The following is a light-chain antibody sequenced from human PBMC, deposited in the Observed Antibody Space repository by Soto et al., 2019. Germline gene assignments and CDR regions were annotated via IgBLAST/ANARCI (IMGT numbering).Light chain of an antibody. CDR3: QQYGSSPRT. V-gene: IGKV3-20*01. CDR1: QSVSSSY. Sequence: EIVLTQSPGTLSLSPGERATLSCRASQSVSSSYLAWYQQKPGQAPRLLIYGASSRATGIPDRFSGSGSGTDFTLTISRLEPEDVAVYYCQQYGSSPRTFGGGTKVELK. J-gene: IGKJ4*01. CDR2: GAS.